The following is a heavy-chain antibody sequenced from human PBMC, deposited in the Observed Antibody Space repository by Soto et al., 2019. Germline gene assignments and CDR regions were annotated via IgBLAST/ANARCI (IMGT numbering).Heavy chain of an antibody. CDR2: MNPNSGNT. Sequence: ASVKVSCKASGYTFTSYDINWVRQATGQGLEWMGWMNPNSGNTGYAQKFQGRVTMTRNTSISTAYMELSSLRSEDTAVYYCARGPPGLLWFGEPTSTWFDPWGQGTLVTVSS. CDR3: ARGPPGLLWFGEPTSTWFDP. D-gene: IGHD3-10*01. V-gene: IGHV1-8*01. J-gene: IGHJ5*02. CDR1: GYTFTSYD.